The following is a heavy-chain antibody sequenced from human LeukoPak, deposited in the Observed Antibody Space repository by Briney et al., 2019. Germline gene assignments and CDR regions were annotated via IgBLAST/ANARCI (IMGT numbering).Heavy chain of an antibody. Sequence: GASVKVSCRASGYTFSDYYMHWVRQAPGQGLEWMGWINPNSGDTYYPQKFQGSVSMTRDTSISTANMMLSRLKSDDTAVYYCARGRRILVGDTNAGDFFDHWGQGTLVTVSS. V-gene: IGHV1-2*02. J-gene: IGHJ4*02. CDR1: GYTFSDYY. CDR3: ARGRRILVGDTNAGDFFDH. D-gene: IGHD1-26*01. CDR2: INPNSGDT.